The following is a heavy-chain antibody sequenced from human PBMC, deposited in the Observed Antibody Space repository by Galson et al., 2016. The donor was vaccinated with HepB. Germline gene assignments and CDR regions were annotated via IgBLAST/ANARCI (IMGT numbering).Heavy chain of an antibody. V-gene: IGHV3-33*01. Sequence: SLRLSCAASGFTFSSYGMHWVRQPPGKGLEWVAAIWFDGSYKFHADSVKGRFTISRDNSKNTLYLQMDTLRVEDTAMYYCVRYYGSGTYTFDNWGQGTLVTVSS. CDR1: GFTFSSYG. D-gene: IGHD3-10*01. J-gene: IGHJ4*02. CDR3: VRYYGSGTYTFDN. CDR2: IWFDGSYK.